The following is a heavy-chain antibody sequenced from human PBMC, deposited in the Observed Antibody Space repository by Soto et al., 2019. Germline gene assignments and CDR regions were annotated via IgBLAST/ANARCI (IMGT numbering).Heavy chain of an antibody. CDR1: GFTFRSFT. Sequence: GGSLRLSCAASGFTFRSFTMNWVRQAPGKGLEWVSTISSNSAYIYYTDALRGRFTISRDNAKNSLHLQMNSLRAEDTAVYYCTRDASRDSSARRCFDTWGPGTLVTVSS. CDR2: ISSNSAYI. V-gene: IGHV3-21*01. D-gene: IGHD6-13*01. J-gene: IGHJ5*02. CDR3: TRDASRDSSARRCFDT.